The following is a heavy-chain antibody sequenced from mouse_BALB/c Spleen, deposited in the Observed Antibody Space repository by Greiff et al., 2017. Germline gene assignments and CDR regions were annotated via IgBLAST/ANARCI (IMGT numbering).Heavy chain of an antibody. D-gene: IGHD2-14*01. Sequence: EVMLVESGGGLVQPGGSLRLSCATSGFTFTDYYMSWVRQPPGKALEWLGFIRNKANGYTTEYSASVKGRFTISRDNSQSILYLQMNTLRAEDSATYYCARDTYDEGFAYWGQGTLVTVSA. V-gene: IGHV7-3*02. CDR3: ARDTYDEGFAY. J-gene: IGHJ3*01. CDR1: GFTFTDYY. CDR2: IRNKANGYTT.